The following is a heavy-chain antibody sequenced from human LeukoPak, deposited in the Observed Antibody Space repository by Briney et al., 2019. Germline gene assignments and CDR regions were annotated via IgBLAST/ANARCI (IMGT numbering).Heavy chain of an antibody. CDR3: ARRDALAGPEAFDI. D-gene: IGHD6-19*01. CDR2: MYYSGST. V-gene: IGHV4-39*01. J-gene: IGHJ3*02. Sequence: SETLSLTCTVSGGSISSSGYYWGWIRQPPGEGLEWNGRMYYSGSTHYNPSLKGRFTISGDTSRNQFSLRLSSVTAADTAVYFCARRDALAGPEAFDIWGQGTMVTVSS. CDR1: GGSISSSGYY.